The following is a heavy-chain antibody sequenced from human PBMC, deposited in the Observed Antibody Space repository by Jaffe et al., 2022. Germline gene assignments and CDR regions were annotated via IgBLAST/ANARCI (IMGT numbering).Heavy chain of an antibody. V-gene: IGHV1-18*01. CDR2: INVNNGNT. D-gene: IGHD3-16*01. Sequence: QVQLVQSGAEVKKPGASVKVSCKASGYTFTTYGITWVRQAPGQGLEWMGWINVNNGNTYYVQNLQDRVTMTTDTSTSTAYMELRSLTSDDTAVYYCARGGLSPDFWGQGTLVTVSS. CDR1: GYTFTTYG. J-gene: IGHJ4*02. CDR3: ARGGLSPDF.